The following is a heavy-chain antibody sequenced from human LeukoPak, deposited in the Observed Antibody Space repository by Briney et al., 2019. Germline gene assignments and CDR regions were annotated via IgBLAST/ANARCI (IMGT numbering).Heavy chain of an antibody. V-gene: IGHV3-30*18. CDR1: GFTFSSYG. CDR3: AKLTGTTPFDY. D-gene: IGHD1-1*01. Sequence: GGSLGLSCAASGFTFSSYGMHWVRQAPGKGLEWVAVISYDGSNKYYADSVKGRFTISRDNSKNTLYLQMNSLRAEDTAVYYCAKLTGTTPFDYWGQGTLVTVSS. J-gene: IGHJ4*02. CDR2: ISYDGSNK.